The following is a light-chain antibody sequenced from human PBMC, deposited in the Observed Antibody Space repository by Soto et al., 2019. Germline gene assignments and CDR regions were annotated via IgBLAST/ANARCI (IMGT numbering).Light chain of an antibody. J-gene: IGLJ2*01. CDR2: GHN. Sequence: QLVLTQPPSASGTPGQRVTISCSGSSSSIGTNTVNWYQQLPRTAPKLLIYGHNQRPSGVPDRFSGSKSGTSASLAISGLQSEDEADYYCAAWDDSLNGRVFGGGTKLTVL. CDR3: AAWDDSLNGRV. V-gene: IGLV1-44*01. CDR1: SSSIGTNT.